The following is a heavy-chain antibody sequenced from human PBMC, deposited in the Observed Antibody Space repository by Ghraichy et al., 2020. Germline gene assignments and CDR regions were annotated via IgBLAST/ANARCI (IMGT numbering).Heavy chain of an antibody. CDR1: GYSFTNYG. CDR3: ARDHYYDSSGYYYVY. J-gene: IGHJ4*02. V-gene: IGHV1-18*04. D-gene: IGHD3-22*01. CDR2: ISAYNGNT. Sequence: ASVKVSCKASGYSFTNYGISWVRQAPGQGLEWMGWISAYNGNTNYAQKLQGRVTMTTDTSTSTAYMELRSLRSDDTAVYYCARDHYYDSSGYYYVYWGQGTLVTVSS.